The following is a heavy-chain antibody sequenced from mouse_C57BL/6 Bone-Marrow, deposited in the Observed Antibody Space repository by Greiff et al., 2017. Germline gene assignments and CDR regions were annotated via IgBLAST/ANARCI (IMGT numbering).Heavy chain of an antibody. CDR1: GYTFTSYW. CDR3: ARKGDYDPFYAMDY. V-gene: IGHV1-64*01. J-gene: IGHJ4*01. CDR2: IHPNSGST. Sequence: QVQLQQPGAELVKPGASVKLSCKASGYTFTSYWMHWVKQRPGQGLEWIGMIHPNSGSTNYNEKFKSKATLTVDKSSSTAYMQLSSLTSEDSAVYYWARKGDYDPFYAMDYWGQGTSVTVSS. D-gene: IGHD2-4*01.